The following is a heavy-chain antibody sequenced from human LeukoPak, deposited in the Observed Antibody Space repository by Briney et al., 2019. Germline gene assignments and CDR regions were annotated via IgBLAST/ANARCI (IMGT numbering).Heavy chain of an antibody. CDR3: ARGPNPTYYMDV. CDR1: GGSFSGYY. V-gene: IGHV4-34*01. J-gene: IGHJ6*03. CDR2: IYYSGST. Sequence: NPSETLSLTCAVYGGSFSGYYWGWIRQPPGKGLEWIGSIYYSGSTYYNPSLKSRVTISVDTSKNQFSLKLSSVTAADTAVYYCARGPNPTYYMDVWGKGTTVTVSS.